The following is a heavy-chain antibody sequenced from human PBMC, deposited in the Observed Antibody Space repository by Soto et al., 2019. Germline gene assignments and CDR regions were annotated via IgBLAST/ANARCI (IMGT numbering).Heavy chain of an antibody. D-gene: IGHD3-3*01. J-gene: IGHJ4*02. CDR3: AKTGSRVLFGVVDELDY. CDR1: GFTFSSYA. CDR2: ISGSGGST. Sequence: GGSLRLSCAASGFTFSSYAMSWVRQAPGKGLEWVSAISGSGGSTYYADSVKGRFTISRDNSKNTLYLQMNSLRAEDTAVYYCAKTGSRVLFGVVDELDYWGQGTLVTVSS. V-gene: IGHV3-23*01.